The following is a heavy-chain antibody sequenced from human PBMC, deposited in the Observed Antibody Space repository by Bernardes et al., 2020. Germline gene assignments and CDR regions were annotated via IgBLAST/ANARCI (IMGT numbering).Heavy chain of an antibody. J-gene: IGHJ4*02. D-gene: IGHD3-10*01. V-gene: IGHV3-23*01. CDR2: ITGTGGNT. Sequence: GGSLRLSCAASGFTFSSYAMSWVRQAPGKGLEWVSSITGTGGNTYYADSVKGRFTISRDNSKSTLYLQMNSLRAEDTAVFYCAKFKREFRGLDYWGQGTLVTVSS. CDR3: AKFKREFRGLDY. CDR1: GFTFSSYA.